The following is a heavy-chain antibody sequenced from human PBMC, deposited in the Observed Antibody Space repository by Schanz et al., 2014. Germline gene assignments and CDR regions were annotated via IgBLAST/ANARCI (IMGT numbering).Heavy chain of an antibody. J-gene: IGHJ4*02. CDR2: INPIGGST. CDR3: ARGSAENMIRGELDY. D-gene: IGHD3-10*01. V-gene: IGHV1-46*03. Sequence: QVHLVQSGAEVHKPGASLKISCKASGYTFTNFFLHWVRQAPGQGLEWMGIINPIGGSTTYAQKLRGAVALTTGTSTDTAYLELTSLRSEDTAVYYCARGSAENMIRGELDYWGQGTLVTVSS. CDR1: GYTFTNFF.